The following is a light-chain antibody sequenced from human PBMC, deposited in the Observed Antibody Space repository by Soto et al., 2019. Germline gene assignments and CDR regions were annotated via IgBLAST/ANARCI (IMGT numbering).Light chain of an antibody. CDR1: QSVSSNY. CDR3: QQYGSSPR. CDR2: GAS. J-gene: IGKJ4*01. Sequence: TVLTQSPGTLSLSPGERATLSCRASQSVSSNYLAWYQQKPGQAPRLLISGASSRATGIPDRFSGSGSGTDFTLTISRLEREDLAVYYCQQYGSSPRFGGGTKVEIK. V-gene: IGKV3-20*01.